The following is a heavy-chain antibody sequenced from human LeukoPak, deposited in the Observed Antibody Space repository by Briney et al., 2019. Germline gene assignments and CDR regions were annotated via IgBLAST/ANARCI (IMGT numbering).Heavy chain of an antibody. CDR1: GGSISSSSYY. D-gene: IGHD3-22*01. CDR3: ASRITMIVGGTLGFDY. V-gene: IGHV4-39*01. Sequence: SETLSLTCTVSGGSISSSSYYWGWIRQPPGKGLEWIGSIYYSGSTYYNPSLKSRVTISVDTSKNQFSLKLSSVTAADTAVYYCASRITMIVGGTLGFDYWGQGTLVTVSS. J-gene: IGHJ4*02. CDR2: IYYSGST.